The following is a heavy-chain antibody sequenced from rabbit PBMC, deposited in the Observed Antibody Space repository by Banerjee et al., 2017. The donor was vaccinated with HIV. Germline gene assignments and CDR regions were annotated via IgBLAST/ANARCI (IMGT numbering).Heavy chain of an antibody. CDR1: GFDFSSNA. Sequence: QEQLVESGGGLVQPEGSLTLTCKASGFDFSSNAMCWVRQAPGKGPEWIACIANGDGSTYYASWVNGRFTISRSTSLNTVTLQMTSLTAADTATYFCARESSYAGYAGYGYALSLWGPGTLVTVS. J-gene: IGHJ6*01. CDR3: ARESSYAGYAGYGYALSL. D-gene: IGHD6-1*01. CDR2: IANGDGST. V-gene: IGHV1S47*01.